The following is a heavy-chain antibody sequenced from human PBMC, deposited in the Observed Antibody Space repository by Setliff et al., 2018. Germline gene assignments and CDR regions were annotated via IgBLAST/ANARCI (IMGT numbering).Heavy chain of an antibody. Sequence: SETLSLTCTVSGGSISNSTFYWGWIRQPPGKGLEWIGSINYYGSIFDDGTTYSTYYNPSLKSRATISIDTSKRQFSLKLTSVTAADTAVYYCARMSGFQYMDVWGKGTTVTVSS. CDR3: ARMSGFQYMDV. J-gene: IGHJ6*03. CDR2: INYYGSIFDDGTTYST. V-gene: IGHV4-39*07. D-gene: IGHD3-3*01. CDR1: GGSISNSTFY.